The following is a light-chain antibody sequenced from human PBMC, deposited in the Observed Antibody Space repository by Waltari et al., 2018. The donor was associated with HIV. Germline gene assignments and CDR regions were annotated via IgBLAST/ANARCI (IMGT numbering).Light chain of an antibody. CDR1: SSDDGGCNY. CDR3: SSYAGSNNFVV. V-gene: IGLV2-8*01. Sequence: QSALTQPPSASGSPGQSVTIPCTGTSSDDGGCNYVFWYQQHPSKAPKLMIYEVSKRPSGVPDRFSGSKSGNTASLTVSGLQAEDEADYYCSSYAGSNNFVVFGGGTKLTVL. J-gene: IGLJ2*01. CDR2: EVS.